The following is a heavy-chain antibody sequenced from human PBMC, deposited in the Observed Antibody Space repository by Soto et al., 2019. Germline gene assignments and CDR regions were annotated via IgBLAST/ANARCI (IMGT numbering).Heavy chain of an antibody. V-gene: IGHV4-59*01. D-gene: IGHD3-10*01. CDR3: AGDGSGVDLWAGPYYFDY. CDR1: GGSIRTYY. CDR2: VYYNGRT. Sequence: QVQLQESGPRLVKPSETLSLTCTVSGGSIRTYYWSCIRQSPGKCLEWIGYVYYNGRTKYNPSLKSRVTMSVDTFKNQFSLNLNSVYAADTAVYYCAGDGSGVDLWAGPYYFDYWGQGILVTVSS. J-gene: IGHJ4*02.